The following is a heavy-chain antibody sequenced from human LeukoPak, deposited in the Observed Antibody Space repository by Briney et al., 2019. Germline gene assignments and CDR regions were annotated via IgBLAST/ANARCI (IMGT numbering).Heavy chain of an antibody. CDR3: ARWCDYVWGSYPEAPYYFDY. CDR1: GGSINSSGYY. J-gene: IGHJ4*02. D-gene: IGHD3-16*02. V-gene: IGHV4-31*03. Sequence: SETVSLTCTVSGGSINSSGYYWSWTRQHPWKGLEWVGYIYYSGSTYYNPSLKSRVAISLDTSKNQFSLKLSSVTAADTAVYYCARWCDYVWGSYPEAPYYFDYWGQGTLVTVSS. CDR2: IYYSGST.